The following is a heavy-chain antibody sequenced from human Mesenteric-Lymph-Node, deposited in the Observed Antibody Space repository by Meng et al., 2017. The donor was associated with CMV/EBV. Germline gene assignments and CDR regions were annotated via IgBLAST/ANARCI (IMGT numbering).Heavy chain of an antibody. CDR2: ISSSGTRI. CDR3: AKDQRHCSGGKCLFDY. CDR1: GFIFRDYN. V-gene: IGHV3-21*06. J-gene: IGHJ4*02. Sequence: GESLKISCAASGFIFRDYNMKWVRQAPGKGLEWVSSISSSGTRISYADSVKGRFTISRGNAENSLFLQLHNLRVEDTAVYHCAKDQRHCSGGKCLFDYWGQGTPVTVSS. D-gene: IGHD2-15*01.